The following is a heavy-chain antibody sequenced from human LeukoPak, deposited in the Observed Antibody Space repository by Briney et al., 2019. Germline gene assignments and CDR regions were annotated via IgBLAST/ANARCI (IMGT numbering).Heavy chain of an antibody. CDR1: GIRFSALW. D-gene: IGHD2-2*01. CDR2: INEDGSEK. Sequence: GGSLRLSCVASGIRFSALWMNWVGQAPGKGLELVASINEDGSEKYYVDSVKGRFTISRDNPKKSLYLQLNSLRVDDTAVYFCARDSDAYDYWGPGTLVTVSS. CDR3: ARDSDAYDY. J-gene: IGHJ4*02. V-gene: IGHV3-7*01.